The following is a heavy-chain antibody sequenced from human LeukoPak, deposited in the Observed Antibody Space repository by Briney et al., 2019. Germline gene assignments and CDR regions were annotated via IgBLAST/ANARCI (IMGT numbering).Heavy chain of an antibody. CDR2: INHSGST. Sequence: SETLSLTCAVYGGSFSGYYWSWIRQPPGKGLEWIGEINHSGSTNYNPSLKSRVTISVDTSKNQFSLKLSSVTAADTAVYYCARGKVGAPPGYWGQGTLVTVSS. CDR1: GGSFSGYY. CDR3: ARGKVGAPPGY. D-gene: IGHD1-26*01. V-gene: IGHV4-34*01. J-gene: IGHJ4*02.